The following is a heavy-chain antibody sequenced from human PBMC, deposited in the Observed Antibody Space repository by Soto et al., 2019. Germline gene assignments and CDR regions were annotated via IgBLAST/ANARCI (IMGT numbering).Heavy chain of an antibody. V-gene: IGHV4-34*01. Sequence: SETLSLTCAVYGGSFSGYYWSWIRQPPGKGLEWIGEINHSGSTNYNPSLKSRVTISVDTSKNQFSLKLSSVTAADTAVYYCARDGVPAAISPMGYYGMDVWGQGTTVTVSS. J-gene: IGHJ6*02. D-gene: IGHD2-2*02. CDR2: INHSGST. CDR1: GGSFSGYY. CDR3: ARDGVPAAISPMGYYGMDV.